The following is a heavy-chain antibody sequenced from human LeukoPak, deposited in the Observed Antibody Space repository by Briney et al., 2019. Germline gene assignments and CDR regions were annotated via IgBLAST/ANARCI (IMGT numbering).Heavy chain of an antibody. V-gene: IGHV3-64*01. J-gene: IGHJ6*03. Sequence: GGSLRLSCAASGFTFSSYAMHWVRQAPGKGLEYVSAISSNGGSTYYANSVEGRFTISRDNSKDTLYLQMGSLRAEDMAVYYCARVGGTYYYYYMDVWGKGTTVTVSS. D-gene: IGHD3/OR15-3a*01. CDR2: ISSNGGST. CDR3: ARVGGTYYYYYMDV. CDR1: GFTFSSYA.